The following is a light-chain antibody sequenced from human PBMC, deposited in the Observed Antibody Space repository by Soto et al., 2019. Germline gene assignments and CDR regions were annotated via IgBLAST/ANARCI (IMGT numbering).Light chain of an antibody. V-gene: IGKV1-12*01. Sequence: IQMTQSPSSVSSSVGDIVTITCLASQGISRWLAWYQQKPGKAPKFLIYTASSLQVAFSSRFSGSGSGTDFTLTISSLQPEDIATYYCQQSFSSPLTFGGGTKVDI. CDR1: QGISRW. J-gene: IGKJ4*01. CDR2: TAS. CDR3: QQSFSSPLT.